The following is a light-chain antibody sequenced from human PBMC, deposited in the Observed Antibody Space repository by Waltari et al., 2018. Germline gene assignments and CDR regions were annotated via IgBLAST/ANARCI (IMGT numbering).Light chain of an antibody. CDR1: SRDVGKYNL. CDR3: FSYAGRATGV. CDR2: EGS. J-gene: IGLJ2*01. V-gene: IGLV2-23*01. Sequence: QSALTQPASVSGSPGQSITIPCTGTSRDVGKYNLVSWYQQHPGQAPKLMIYEGSQRPSGVSDRFSGSKSGNTASLTISGLQAEDEADYYCFSYAGRATGVFGGGTKLTVL.